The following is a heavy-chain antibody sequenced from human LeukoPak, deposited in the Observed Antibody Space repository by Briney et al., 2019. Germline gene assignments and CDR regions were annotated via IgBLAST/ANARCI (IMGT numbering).Heavy chain of an antibody. V-gene: IGHV4-39*07. J-gene: IGHJ6*04. CDR1: GFSLSTSGVG. Sequence: SGPTLVNPTQTLTLTCTFSGFSLSTSGVGVGWIRQPPGKGLEWIGEINHSGSTNYNPSLKSRVTISVDTSKNQFSLKLSSVTAADTAVYYCARLGLGDVWGKGTTVTISS. CDR2: INHSGST. D-gene: IGHD3/OR15-3a*01. CDR3: ARLGLGDV.